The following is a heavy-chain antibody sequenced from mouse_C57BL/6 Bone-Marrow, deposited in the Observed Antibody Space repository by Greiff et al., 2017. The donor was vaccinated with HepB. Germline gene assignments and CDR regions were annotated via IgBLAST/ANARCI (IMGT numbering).Heavy chain of an antibody. Sequence: QVQLKQPGAELVMPGASVKLSCKASGYTFTSYWMHWVKQRPGQGLEWIGEIDPSDSYTNYNQKFKGKSTLTVDKSSSTAYMQLSSLTSEDSAVYYCAVYPDYWGQGTTLTVSS. V-gene: IGHV1-69*01. CDR2: IDPSDSYT. J-gene: IGHJ2*01. CDR1: GYTFTSYW. D-gene: IGHD2-1*01. CDR3: AVYPDY.